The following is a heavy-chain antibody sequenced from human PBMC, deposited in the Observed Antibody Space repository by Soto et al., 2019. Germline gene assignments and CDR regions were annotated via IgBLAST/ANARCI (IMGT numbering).Heavy chain of an antibody. J-gene: IGHJ6*02. V-gene: IGHV3-23*01. Sequence: LRLSCAASGFTFRSYAMTWVRQAPGKGLEWVSAISDSGDSTYYADSVKGRFTISRDNSKNTLYLQMNSLRAEDTAIYYCAKAATYCSSTSCLRPAKPDVWDQGTTVTVSS. CDR1: GFTFRSYA. CDR3: AKAATYCSSTSCLRPAKPDV. CDR2: ISDSGDST. D-gene: IGHD2-2*01.